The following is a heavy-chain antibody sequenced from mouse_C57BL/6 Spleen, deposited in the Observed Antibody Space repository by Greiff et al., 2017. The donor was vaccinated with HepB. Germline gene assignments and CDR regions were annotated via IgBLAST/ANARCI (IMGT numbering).Heavy chain of an antibody. CDR2: INPNNGGT. Sequence: EVQLQQSGPELVKPGASVKISCKASGYTFTDYYMNWVKQSHGKSLEWIGDINPNNGGTSYNQKFKGKATLTVDKSSSTAYMELRSLTSEDSAVYYCARHYSFDYWGQGTTLTVSS. CDR3: ARHYSFDY. CDR1: GYTFTDYY. V-gene: IGHV1-26*01. J-gene: IGHJ2*01. D-gene: IGHD1-1*02.